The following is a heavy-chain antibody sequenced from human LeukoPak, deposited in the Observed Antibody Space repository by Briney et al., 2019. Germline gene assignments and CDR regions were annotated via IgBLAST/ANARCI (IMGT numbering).Heavy chain of an antibody. V-gene: IGHV4-59*01. CDR3: ARASGDIDNWFDP. J-gene: IGHJ5*02. Sequence: SETLSLTCTVSGGSISSYYWSWIRRPPGKGLEWIGYIYYSGSTNYNPSLKSRVTISVDTSKNQFSLKLSSVTAADTAVYYCARASGDIDNWFDPWGQGTLVTVSS. D-gene: IGHD3-10*01. CDR1: GGSISSYY. CDR2: IYYSGST.